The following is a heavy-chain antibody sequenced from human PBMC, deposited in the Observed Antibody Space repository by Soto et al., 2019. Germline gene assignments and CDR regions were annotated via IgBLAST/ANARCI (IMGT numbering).Heavy chain of an antibody. CDR1: GYTFTNYG. D-gene: IGHD3-16*01. CDR2: ISTYNGDT. J-gene: IGHJ6*02. V-gene: IGHV1-18*04. CDR3: ASGVWSRTSPMGYYFYYGLDV. Sequence: QVQLVQSGAAVKKPGASVKVSCKASGYTFTNYGINWVRLAPGQGLEWMGWISTYNGDTHYAQKIQGRVTLTTDTSATTAYMELRSLRSDDSAVYYCASGVWSRTSPMGYYFYYGLDVWGQGTTVTVSS.